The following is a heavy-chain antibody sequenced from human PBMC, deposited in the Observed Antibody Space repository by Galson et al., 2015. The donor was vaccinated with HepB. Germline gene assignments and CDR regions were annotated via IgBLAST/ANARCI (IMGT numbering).Heavy chain of an antibody. V-gene: IGHV3-64*01. CDR2: INNDGVNT. J-gene: IGHJ4*02. CDR1: GFTFNNYA. Sequence: SLRLSCAASGFTFNNYAMHWLRQTPGKGLEFVSTINNDGVNTAYANSVRGRFFISRDNSKNTLYLQMGSLRLEDTGVYYCARASRSATDDYWGQGALVTVSS. CDR3: ARASRSATDDY. D-gene: IGHD1-26*01.